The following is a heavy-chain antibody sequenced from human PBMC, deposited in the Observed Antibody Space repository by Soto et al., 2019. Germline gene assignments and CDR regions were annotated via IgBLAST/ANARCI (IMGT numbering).Heavy chain of an antibody. V-gene: IGHV5-51*01. CDR2: IYPGDSDT. CDR3: ARPRRTNPVGLRYFDWLLYRDWYFDL. D-gene: IGHD3-9*01. J-gene: IGHJ2*01. CDR1: GYSFTSYW. Sequence: EVQLMQSGAEVKKPGESLKISCKGSGYSFTSYWIGWVRQMPGKGLEWMGIIYPGDSDTRYSPSFQGQVTISADKSISTAYLQWSSLKASDTAMYYCARPRRTNPVGLRYFDWLLYRDWYFDLWGRGTLVTVSS.